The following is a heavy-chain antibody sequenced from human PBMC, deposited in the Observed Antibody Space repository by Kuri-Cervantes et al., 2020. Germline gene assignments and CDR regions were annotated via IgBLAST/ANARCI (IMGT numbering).Heavy chain of an antibody. D-gene: IGHD5-24*01. Sequence: GSLRLSCAVDGVSFSNHYWNWVRQPPGKGLEWIGEIVHTGSTIYNPSLKSRVTISLGTSKNQFSLKLSSVTAADTAVYYCARGSGYNYYYYYGMDVWGQGTTVTVSS. J-gene: IGHJ6*02. CDR3: ARGSGYNYYYYYGMDV. V-gene: IGHV4-34*01. CDR2: IVHTGST. CDR1: GVSFSNHY.